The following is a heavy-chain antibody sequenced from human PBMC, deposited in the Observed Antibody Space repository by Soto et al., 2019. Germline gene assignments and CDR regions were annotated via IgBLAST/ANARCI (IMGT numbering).Heavy chain of an antibody. V-gene: IGHV1-69*01. J-gene: IGHJ4*02. CDR3: ARAPEPDSGWFYYFAY. CDR2: IIPIFGTA. CDR1: GGTFSSYA. D-gene: IGHD6-19*01. Sequence: QVQLVQSGAEVKKPGSSVKVSCKASGGTFSSYAISWVRQAPGQGLEWMGGIIPIFGTANYAQKFPGRVTITADESTSTAYMELSSLRSEDTAVYYCARAPEPDSGWFYYFAYWGQGTLVTVSS.